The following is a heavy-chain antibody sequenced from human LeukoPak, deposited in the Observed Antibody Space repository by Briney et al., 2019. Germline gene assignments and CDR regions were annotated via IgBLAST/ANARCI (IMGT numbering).Heavy chain of an antibody. J-gene: IGHJ3*02. CDR2: ISPNSGGT. Sequence: GASVNVSCKASGYTFTGYYMHWVRQAPGQGLEWMGWISPNSGGTKYAQKFQGRVTMTRDTSITTAYMELTSLEFDDTAVYYCARTRLTGDPYEAFDIWGQGTMVTVSS. D-gene: IGHD7-27*01. CDR3: ARTRLTGDPYEAFDI. V-gene: IGHV1-2*02. CDR1: GYTFTGYY.